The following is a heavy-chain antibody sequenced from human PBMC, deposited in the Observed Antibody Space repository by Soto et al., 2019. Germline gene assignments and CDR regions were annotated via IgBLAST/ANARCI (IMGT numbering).Heavy chain of an antibody. V-gene: IGHV4-30-4*01. CDR2: IYYSGST. Sequence: SETLSLTCTVSGGSISSGDYYWSWIRQPPGKGLEWIGYIYYSGSTYYNPSLKSRVTISVDTSKNQFSLKLSSVTAADTAVYYCARGRVTVTTAGLNWFDPWGQGTLVTV. CDR1: GGSISSGDYY. D-gene: IGHD4-17*01. J-gene: IGHJ5*02. CDR3: ARGRVTVTTAGLNWFDP.